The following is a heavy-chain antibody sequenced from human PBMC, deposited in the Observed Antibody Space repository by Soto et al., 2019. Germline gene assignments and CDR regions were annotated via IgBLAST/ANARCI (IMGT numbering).Heavy chain of an antibody. D-gene: IGHD3-3*01. Sequence: GASVKVSCKASGYTFTGYYMHWVRQAPGQGLEWMGWINPNSGGTNYAQKFQGRVTMTRDTSISTAYMELSRLRSDDTAVYYCARLVGLEWLLNIYYYGMYVWGQGTTVTVSS. V-gene: IGHV1-2*02. J-gene: IGHJ6*02. CDR3: ARLVGLEWLLNIYYYGMYV. CDR1: GYTFTGYY. CDR2: INPNSGGT.